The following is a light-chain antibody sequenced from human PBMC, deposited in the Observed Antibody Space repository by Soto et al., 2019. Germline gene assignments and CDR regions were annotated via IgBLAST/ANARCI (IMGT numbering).Light chain of an antibody. Sequence: QSVLTQPASVSVSPGQSITISCTGTTSDVGTYKFVSWYQQHPGIAPKLMIYEVSERPSGVSNRFSGSKSGNTASLTISGLQAEDEADYYCCSHAGSHVIFGGGTKVTVL. J-gene: IGLJ2*01. CDR1: TSDVGTYKF. CDR2: EVS. V-gene: IGLV2-23*02. CDR3: CSHAGSHVI.